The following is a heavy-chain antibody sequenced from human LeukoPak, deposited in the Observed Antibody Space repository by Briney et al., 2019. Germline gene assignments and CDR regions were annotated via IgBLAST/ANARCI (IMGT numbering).Heavy chain of an antibody. J-gene: IGHJ4*02. CDR1: GFTFSSYS. V-gene: IGHV3-21*01. Sequence: PGGSLRLSCAASGFTFSSYSMNWVRQAPGKGLEWVSSISSSSSYIYYADSVKGRFTISRDNAKNSLYLQMNRLRAEDTAVYYCAREGIQLWLRDYWGQGTLVTVSS. CDR2: ISSSSSYI. D-gene: IGHD5-18*01. CDR3: AREGIQLWLRDY.